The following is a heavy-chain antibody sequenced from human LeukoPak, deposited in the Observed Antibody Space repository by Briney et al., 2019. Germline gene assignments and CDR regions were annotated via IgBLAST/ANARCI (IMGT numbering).Heavy chain of an antibody. V-gene: IGHV3-23*01. D-gene: IGHD1-14*01. J-gene: IGHJ4*02. CDR2: ITMSGDST. CDR1: GFTFSSYA. CDR3: ARTPNRFYDF. Sequence: GGSLRLSCAASGFTFSSYALNWVRQAPGKGLEWVSGITMSGDSTYYADSVKGRFTISRDNSKNTLYLQMTSLRAEDTALYYCARTPNRFYDFWGQGTLVTVS.